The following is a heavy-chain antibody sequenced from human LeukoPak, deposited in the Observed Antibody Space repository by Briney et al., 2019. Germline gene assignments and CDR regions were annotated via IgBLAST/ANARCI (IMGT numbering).Heavy chain of an antibody. CDR1: GFTFTSYS. CDR3: TRGKVVLRGTVFDY. D-gene: IGHD2/OR15-2a*01. CDR2: ITSSSTTV. J-gene: IGHJ4*02. V-gene: IGHV3-48*01. Sequence: GGSLRLTCVASGFTFTSYSMNWVRQAPGKGLEWVSYITSSSTTVFYADSVKGRFTTSRDNAKNSVYLQVNSLNVEDTAIYCCTRGKVVLRGTVFDYWGQGTPVTVSS.